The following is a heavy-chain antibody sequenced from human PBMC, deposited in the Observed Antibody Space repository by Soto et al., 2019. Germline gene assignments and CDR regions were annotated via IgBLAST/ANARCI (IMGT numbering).Heavy chain of an antibody. V-gene: IGHV3-23*01. D-gene: IGHD3-3*01. CDR1: GFPFSTYA. J-gene: IGHJ4*02. Sequence: GGSLRLSCAASGFPFSTYAMTWVRQAPGKGLEWVSSISGSGDLTFYADSVRGRFSISRDNSKNSLYLHMTGLRVEDTDAYTCAKHLYSAFYLDSWGQGIMVTVSS. CDR3: AKHLYSAFYLDS. CDR2: ISGSGDLT.